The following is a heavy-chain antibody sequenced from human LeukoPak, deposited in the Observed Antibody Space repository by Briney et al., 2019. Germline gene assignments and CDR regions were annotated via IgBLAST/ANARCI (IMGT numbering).Heavy chain of an antibody. J-gene: IGHJ4*02. CDR1: GFTFISHS. CDR3: ARCGGLQSEFDC. V-gene: IGHV3-7*01. D-gene: IGHD5-24*01. Sequence: GGSLRLSCAASGFTFISHSMGWVRQAPGKGLECVATIGLDGAQKDFVDSVKGRFTLSRDNAKNSLFLEMNRLRVEDTAVYYCARCGGLQSEFDCWGQGTLVTVSS. CDR2: IGLDGAQK.